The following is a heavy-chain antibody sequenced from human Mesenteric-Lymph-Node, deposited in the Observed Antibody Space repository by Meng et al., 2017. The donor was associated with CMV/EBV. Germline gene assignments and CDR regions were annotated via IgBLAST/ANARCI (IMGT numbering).Heavy chain of an antibody. CDR3: AKDLLRAVGATPYYYYGMDV. Sequence: GESLKISCAASGFTFSAYAMTWVRQAPGKGLEWVSTISGSGDSTYYADSVRGRFTISRDNSKNTLYLQMNSLRAEDTAVYYCAKDLLRAVGATPYYYYGMDVWGQGTTVTVSS. D-gene: IGHD1-26*01. CDR2: ISGSGDST. V-gene: IGHV3-23*01. CDR1: GFTFSAYA. J-gene: IGHJ6*02.